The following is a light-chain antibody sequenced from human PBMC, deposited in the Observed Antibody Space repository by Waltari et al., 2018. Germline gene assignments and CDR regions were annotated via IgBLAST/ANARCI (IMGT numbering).Light chain of an antibody. Sequence: SYELSQPPSMSVSPGQTASIPCPGDKLREKYVSWYQQKPGQSPVPVIPQDIKRPPGIPWRFSGSNPGNNATLTISGTQAVDEADYLRQAGDIFGGGTKLTVL. V-gene: IGLV3-1*01. CDR3: QAGDI. CDR1: KLREKY. CDR2: QDI. J-gene: IGLJ2*01.